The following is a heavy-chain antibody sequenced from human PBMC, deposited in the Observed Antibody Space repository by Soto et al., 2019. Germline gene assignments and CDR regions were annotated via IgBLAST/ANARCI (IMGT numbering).Heavy chain of an antibody. CDR2: IYYSGST. J-gene: IGHJ6*03. CDR3: ARHGITMVRGVISPSGLYYYYYMDV. V-gene: IGHV4-59*08. D-gene: IGHD3-10*01. CDR1: GGSISSYY. Sequence: QVQLQESGPGLVKPSETLSLTCTVSGGSISSYYWSWIRQPPGKGLEWIGYIYYSGSTNYNPSLTSRVTISVDTSKNQFSLKLSSVTAADTAVYYCARHGITMVRGVISPSGLYYYYYMDVWGKGTTVTVSS.